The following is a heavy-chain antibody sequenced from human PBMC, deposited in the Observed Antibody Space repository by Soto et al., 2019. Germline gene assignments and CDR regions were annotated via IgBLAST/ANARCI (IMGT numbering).Heavy chain of an antibody. CDR3: AKDLIPLNYGFYFDY. Sequence: GGSLRLSCAASGFTFSSYAMSWVRQAPGKGLEWVSAISGSGGSTYYADSVKGRFTISRDNSKNTLYPQMNSLRAEDTAVYYCAKDLIPLNYGFYFDYWGQGTLVTVSS. V-gene: IGHV3-23*01. CDR1: GFTFSSYA. D-gene: IGHD4-17*01. J-gene: IGHJ4*02. CDR2: ISGSGGST.